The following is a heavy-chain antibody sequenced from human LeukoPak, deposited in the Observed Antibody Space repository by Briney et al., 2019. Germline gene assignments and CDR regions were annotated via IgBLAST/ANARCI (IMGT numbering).Heavy chain of an antibody. J-gene: IGHJ5*02. CDR2: ISADGST. CDR1: GGSINSYY. Sequence: SETLSLTCTVSGGSINSYYWNWLRQPAGKGLEWVGRISADGSTNCNPSLKSRVTISADKSKNQFSLKLSSVTAADTAVYFCARAATATANFDPWGQGTLVTVSS. D-gene: IGHD1-26*01. CDR3: ARAATATANFDP. V-gene: IGHV4-4*07.